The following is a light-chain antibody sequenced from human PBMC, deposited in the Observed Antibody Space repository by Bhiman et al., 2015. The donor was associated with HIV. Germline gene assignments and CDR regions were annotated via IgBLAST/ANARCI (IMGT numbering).Light chain of an antibody. CDR2: QDA. CDR3: QAWDNSAVL. CDR1: KLGDKY. V-gene: IGLV3-1*01. Sequence: SYELTQPPSVSVSPGQTASITCSGDKLGDKYVCWYQQKPGQSPVLVMYQDAKRPSGIPERFSGSISGNTATLTISGTQAMDEADYYCQAWDNSAVLFGGGTKLAVL. J-gene: IGLJ2*01.